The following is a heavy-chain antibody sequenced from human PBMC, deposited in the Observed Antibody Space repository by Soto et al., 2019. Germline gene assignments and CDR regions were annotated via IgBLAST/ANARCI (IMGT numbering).Heavy chain of an antibody. V-gene: IGHV3-30-3*01. CDR1: GFTFSTYA. CDR2: ISNDETNK. D-gene: IGHD4-17*01. J-gene: IGHJ4*02. CDR3: VRPVTSHHGDYPDY. Sequence: QVHLVESGGGVVQPGRSLRLSCAASGFTFSTYAMHLVRQAPGKGLEWVAVISNDETNKNFSDSLKGRFTISRDNSKNTLYLQRNSLRAEDTAVYYCVRPVTSHHGDYPDYWCQGTLVTVSS.